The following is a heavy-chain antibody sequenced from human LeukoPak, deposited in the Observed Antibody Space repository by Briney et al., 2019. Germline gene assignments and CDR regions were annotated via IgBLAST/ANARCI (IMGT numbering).Heavy chain of an antibody. J-gene: IGHJ4*02. Sequence: SETLSLTCTVSGGSFSSGDYYWTWIRQPPGKGLEWIGYIYYSGNTYYNPSLKSRVTISVDTSKEQFSLKVNSVTAADTAVYYCTRGAGWLIDYWGQGILVTVSS. CDR1: GGSFSSGDYY. CDR2: IYYSGNT. D-gene: IGHD3-16*01. CDR3: TRGAGWLIDY. V-gene: IGHV4-30-4*02.